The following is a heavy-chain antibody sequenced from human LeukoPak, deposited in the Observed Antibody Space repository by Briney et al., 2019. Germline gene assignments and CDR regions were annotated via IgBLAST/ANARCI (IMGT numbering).Heavy chain of an antibody. CDR1: GGSISSYY. Sequence: PSETLSLTCTVSGGSISSYYWSWIRQPPGKGLEWIAYICYSGSTNYNPSLKSRVTISVDTSKNQFSLKLSSVTAADTAVYYCARSPVLRFLEWPYFDYWGQGTLVTVSS. V-gene: IGHV4-59*01. CDR2: ICYSGST. J-gene: IGHJ4*02. D-gene: IGHD3-3*01. CDR3: ARSPVLRFLEWPYFDY.